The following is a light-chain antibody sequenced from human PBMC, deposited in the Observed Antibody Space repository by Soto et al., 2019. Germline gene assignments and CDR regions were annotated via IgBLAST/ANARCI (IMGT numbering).Light chain of an antibody. J-gene: IGKJ1*01. CDR2: GAS. V-gene: IGKV3-20*01. Sequence: VFTQSPGPLSLSPGHTSILDCSPSQNIISSYLGWYQQKPGQAPRLLIFGASSRATGIPDRFSGSGSGTDFTLTISRLEPDDFAVYYCQQYGYTPRTFGQGTKVDIK. CDR3: QQYGYTPRT. CDR1: QNIISSY.